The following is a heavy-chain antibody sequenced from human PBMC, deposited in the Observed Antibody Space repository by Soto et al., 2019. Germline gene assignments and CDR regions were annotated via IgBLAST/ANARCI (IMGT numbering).Heavy chain of an antibody. Sequence: EVQLVESGGGLVQTGGSLRLSCAASGFTFSAYWMSWVRQAPGKGLEWVANIKQAGSEKYYVDSVNGRFIISRDDAKNSLLLQVNSLRVEDTAVYYCAREKPANGYFDYWGQGTLVTVSS. CDR1: GFTFSAYW. CDR3: AREKPANGYFDY. V-gene: IGHV3-7*01. CDR2: IKQAGSEK. J-gene: IGHJ4*02.